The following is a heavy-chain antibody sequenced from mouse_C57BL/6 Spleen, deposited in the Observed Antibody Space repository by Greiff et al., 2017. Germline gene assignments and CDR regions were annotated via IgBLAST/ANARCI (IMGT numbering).Heavy chain of an antibody. J-gene: IGHJ4*01. Sequence: EVQVVESGGGLVKPGGSLKLSCAASGFTFSDYGMHWVRQAPEKGLEWVAYISSGSSTIYYADTVKGRFTISRDNAKNTLFLQMTSLRSEDTAMYYCAANWDPYYYAMDYWGQGTSVTVAS. V-gene: IGHV5-17*01. CDR2: ISSGSSTI. CDR1: GFTFSDYG. CDR3: AANWDPYYYAMDY. D-gene: IGHD4-1*01.